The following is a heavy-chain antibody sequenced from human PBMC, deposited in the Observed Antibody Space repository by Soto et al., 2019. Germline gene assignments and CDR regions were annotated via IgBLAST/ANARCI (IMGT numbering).Heavy chain of an antibody. V-gene: IGHV1-8*01. Sequence: ASVKVSCKASGYTFTSYDINWVRQATGQGLEWMGWMNPNSGNTGYAQKFQGRVTMTRNTSISTAYMELSSLRSEDTAVYYCARSPLPNCSSTSCRQNYYYYYYMDVWGKGTTVTVSS. CDR3: ARSPLPNCSSTSCRQNYYYYYYMDV. D-gene: IGHD2-2*01. J-gene: IGHJ6*03. CDR1: GYTFTSYD. CDR2: MNPNSGNT.